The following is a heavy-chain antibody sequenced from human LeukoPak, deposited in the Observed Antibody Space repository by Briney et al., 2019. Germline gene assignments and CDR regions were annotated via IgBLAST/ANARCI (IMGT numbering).Heavy chain of an antibody. V-gene: IGHV3-23*01. CDR3: ARSISAGNRR. CDR1: GFTFSSYA. D-gene: IGHD6-13*01. Sequence: PGGSLRLSCAASGFTFSSYAMSWVRQAPGKGLEWVSAISGSGGSTYYADSVKGRFTISRDNAKNSLYLQMNSLRAEDTAVYYCARSISAGNRRWGQGTLVTVSS. CDR2: ISGSGGST. J-gene: IGHJ4*02.